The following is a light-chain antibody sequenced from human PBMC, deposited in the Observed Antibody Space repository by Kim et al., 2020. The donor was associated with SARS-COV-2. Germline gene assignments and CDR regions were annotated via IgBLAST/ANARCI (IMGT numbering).Light chain of an antibody. CDR1: SLRRYY. Sequence: SSELTQDPAVSVALGQTVRITCQGDSLRRYYASWYQQRPGQAPVVVIYAKNNRPSGIPDRFSGSSAGNTGSLTITGAQAEDEADYYCSSRDSSGASYVLG. CDR3: SSRDSSGASYV. V-gene: IGLV3-19*01. CDR2: AKN. J-gene: IGLJ1*01.